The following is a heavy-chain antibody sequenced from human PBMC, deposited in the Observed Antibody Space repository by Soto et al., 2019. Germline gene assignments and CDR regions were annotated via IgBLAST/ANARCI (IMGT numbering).Heavy chain of an antibody. D-gene: IGHD3-10*01. CDR1: GDSISGSPYF. V-gene: IGHV4-39*01. Sequence: SETLSLTCTVSGDSISGSPYFWGWIRQPPGKRLEWIGSVFYDGYTLYTPSLRSRVTISVDTSNNQFSLKVNSLTAADTAVYYCARGLVYGPFDYWGQGTLVTVSS. CDR2: VFYDGYT. CDR3: ARGLVYGPFDY. J-gene: IGHJ4*02.